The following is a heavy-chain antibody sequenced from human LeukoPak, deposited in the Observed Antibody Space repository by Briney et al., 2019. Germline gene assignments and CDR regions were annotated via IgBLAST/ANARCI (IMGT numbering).Heavy chain of an antibody. CDR2: ISYDGSNK. CDR1: GFTFSSYA. CDR3: ARDVNSGS. D-gene: IGHD1-26*01. J-gene: IGHJ5*01. V-gene: IGHV3-30*04. Sequence: PGGSLRLSCAASGFTFSSYAMHWVRQAPGKGLEWVAVISYDGSNKYYADSVKGRFTISRDNSKNTLYLQMNSLRVEDTAVYYCARDVNSGSWGQEPWSPSPQ.